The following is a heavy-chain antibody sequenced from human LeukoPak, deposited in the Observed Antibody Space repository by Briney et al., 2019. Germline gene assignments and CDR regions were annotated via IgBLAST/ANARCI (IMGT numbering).Heavy chain of an antibody. CDR2: IYYSGST. CDR1: GGSISSSSYY. J-gene: IGHJ6*02. D-gene: IGHD3-3*01. Sequence: SETLSLTCTVSGGSISSSSYYWSWIRQPPGKGLEWIGYIYYSGSTNYNPSLKSRVTISVDTSKNQFSLKLSSVTAADTAVYYCARSPFGDFWSGYYSTGGPDYYYGMDVWGQGTTVTVSS. CDR3: ARSPFGDFWSGYYSTGGPDYYYGMDV. V-gene: IGHV4-61*01.